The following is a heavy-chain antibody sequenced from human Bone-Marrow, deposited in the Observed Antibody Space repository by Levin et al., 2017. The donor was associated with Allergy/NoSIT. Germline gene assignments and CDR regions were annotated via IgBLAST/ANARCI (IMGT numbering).Heavy chain of an antibody. CDR3: ARVRNRWFDP. J-gene: IGHJ5*02. Sequence: NPSETLSLTCNVSGYSISSGFYYWSWIRQHPERGLELIGYLYYSGKTYYNPSLESRVTMSVDTSENHFSLRLNSVTAADTAVYYCARVRNRWFDPWGQGTLVTVSS. CDR2: LYYSGKT. V-gene: IGHV4-31*03. CDR1: GYSISSGFYY. D-gene: IGHD1-14*01.